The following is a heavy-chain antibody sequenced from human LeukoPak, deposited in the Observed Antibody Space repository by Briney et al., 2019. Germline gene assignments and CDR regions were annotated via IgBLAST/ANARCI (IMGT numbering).Heavy chain of an antibody. J-gene: IGHJ4*02. CDR3: AKWGPYCVGDC. Sequence: GGSLRLSCVASRFTFSNYWMSWVRQAPGKGLEWVANIKQDGSKKRYADSVKGRFTISRDNAKESLYLQLNSLRAEDTAAYYCAKWGPYCVGDCWGQGTLVTVSS. CDR2: IKQDGSKK. D-gene: IGHD2-21*01. CDR1: RFTFSNYW. V-gene: IGHV3-7*01.